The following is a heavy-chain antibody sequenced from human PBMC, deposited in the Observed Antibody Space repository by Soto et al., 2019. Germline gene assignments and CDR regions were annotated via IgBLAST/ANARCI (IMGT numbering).Heavy chain of an antibody. Sequence: QVQLVQSGAEMKEPGSSVKVSCKTSGGTFSSSAISWLRQAPGQGLEWMGGIIPLFRTPDYAQKFQGRVTIAADESTSTASMQLSSLRSEDTAVYYCARHNDRLQLGGNYYYILDVWGQGTTITVSS. D-gene: IGHD4-4*01. CDR1: GGTFSSSA. V-gene: IGHV1-69*12. CDR3: ARHNDRLQLGGNYYYILDV. J-gene: IGHJ6*02. CDR2: IIPLFRTP.